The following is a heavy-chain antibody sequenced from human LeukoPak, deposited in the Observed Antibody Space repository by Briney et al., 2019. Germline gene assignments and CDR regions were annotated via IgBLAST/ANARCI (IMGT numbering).Heavy chain of an antibody. V-gene: IGHV4-34*01. CDR1: GGSFSGYY. CDR3: ARLGHYYESSTLGYRGAFDI. D-gene: IGHD3-22*01. J-gene: IGHJ3*02. CDR2: INHGGST. Sequence: SETLSLTCAVYGGSFSGYYWSWIRQPPGKGLEWIGEINHGGSTNYNPSLKSRVTISVDTSKNQFFLKLSSVTAADTAVYYCARLGHYYESSTLGYRGAFDIWGQGTMVTVSS.